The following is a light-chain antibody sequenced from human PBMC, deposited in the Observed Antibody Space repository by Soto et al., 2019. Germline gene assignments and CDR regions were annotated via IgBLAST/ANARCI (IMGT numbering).Light chain of an antibody. J-gene: IGLJ1*01. CDR3: QVWDSSSDHYV. CDR2: YDS. Sequence: SYELTQPPSVSVAPGKTARITCGGNNIGSKSVHWYQQKPGQAPVLVIYYDSDRPSGIPERFSGSNSGNTANLTISRVEAGDDADYYCQVWDSSSDHYVFGTGTKLTVL. CDR1: NIGSKS. V-gene: IGLV3-21*04.